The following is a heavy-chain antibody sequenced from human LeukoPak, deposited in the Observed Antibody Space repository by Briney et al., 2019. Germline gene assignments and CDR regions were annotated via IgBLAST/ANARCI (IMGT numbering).Heavy chain of an antibody. Sequence: AGGSLRLSCAASGFTFSSYAMSWVRQAPGKGLEWVSAISGSGGSTYYADSVKGRFTISRDNSKNTLYLQMNSLRAEDTAVYYCAKRSAGVVVAATPTLDYWGQGTLVTVSS. J-gene: IGHJ4*02. CDR2: ISGSGGST. V-gene: IGHV3-23*01. CDR1: GFTFSSYA. D-gene: IGHD2-15*01. CDR3: AKRSAGVVVAATPTLDY.